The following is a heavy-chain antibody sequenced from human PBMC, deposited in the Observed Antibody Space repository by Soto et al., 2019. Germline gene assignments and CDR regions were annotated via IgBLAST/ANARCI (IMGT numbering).Heavy chain of an antibody. Sequence: ASVKVSCKASGYSFSFYGINWVRQAPGQGLEWMGWINPNSGGTNYAQKFQGWVTMTRDTSISTAYMELSRLRSDDTAVYYCARGAPSYYYDSSGYYFAWFDPWGQGTLVTVSS. CDR2: INPNSGGT. V-gene: IGHV1-2*04. CDR1: GYSFSFYG. J-gene: IGHJ5*02. CDR3: ARGAPSYYYDSSGYYFAWFDP. D-gene: IGHD3-22*01.